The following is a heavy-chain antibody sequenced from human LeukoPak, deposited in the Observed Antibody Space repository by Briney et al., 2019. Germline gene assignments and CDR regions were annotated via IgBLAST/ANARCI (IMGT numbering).Heavy chain of an antibody. CDR1: GGSISSYY. J-gene: IGHJ4*02. V-gene: IGHV4-59*01. CDR2: IYYSGST. CDR3: ARYPKYYYDSSGYFDY. D-gene: IGHD3-22*01. Sequence: PSETLSLTCAVYGGSISSYYWSWIRQPPGKGLEWIGYIYYSGSTNYNPSFKSRVTISVDTSKNQFSLKLSSVTAADTAVYYCARYPKYYYDSSGYFDYWGQGTLVTVSS.